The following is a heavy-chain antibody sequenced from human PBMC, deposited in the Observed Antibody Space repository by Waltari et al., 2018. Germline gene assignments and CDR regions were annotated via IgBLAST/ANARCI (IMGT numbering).Heavy chain of an antibody. CDR2: VYYTGKT. D-gene: IGHD6-25*01. CDR1: GDSMRTTNYY. J-gene: IGHJ5*02. V-gene: IGHV4-39*02. Sequence: QVQESGPGLVKTSETLSLTCTVSGDSMRTTNYYWAWVRQSPERGLEWFGSVYYTGKTWYNPSLDSRVSLSVDSSKSLFSLRLRSLTAADTAVYFCTKSGNSYTNSNFFDPWGQGLLVTVSS. CDR3: TKSGNSYTNSNFFDP.